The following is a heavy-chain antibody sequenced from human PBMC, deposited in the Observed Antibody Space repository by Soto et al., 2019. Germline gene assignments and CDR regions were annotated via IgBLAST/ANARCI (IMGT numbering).Heavy chain of an antibody. J-gene: IGHJ6*02. CDR3: ASPGETPYYYGMDV. CDR2: IIPIFGTA. Sequence: QVQLVQSGAEVKKPGSSVKVSCKASGGTFSSYAISWVRQAPGQGLEWMGGIIPIFGTADYAQRFQGRVTITADEATSTAYMELSSLRSEDTAGYYCASPGETPYYYGMDVWGQGTTVTVSS. CDR1: GGTFSSYA. V-gene: IGHV1-69*12.